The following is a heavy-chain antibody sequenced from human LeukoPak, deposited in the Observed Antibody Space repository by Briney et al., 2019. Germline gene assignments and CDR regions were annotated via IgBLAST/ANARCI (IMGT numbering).Heavy chain of an antibody. CDR1: GYTFTSYG. V-gene: IGHV1-18*01. D-gene: IGHD6-6*01. J-gene: IGHJ6*03. CDR2: ISAYNGNT. CDR3: ATYSSSSEYYYYYYMDV. Sequence: ASVKVSCKAPGYTFTSYGISWVRQAPGQGLEWMGWISAYNGNTNYAQKLQGRVTMTTDTSTSTAYMELRSLRSDDTAVYYCATYSSSSEYYYYYYMDVWGKGTTVTVSS.